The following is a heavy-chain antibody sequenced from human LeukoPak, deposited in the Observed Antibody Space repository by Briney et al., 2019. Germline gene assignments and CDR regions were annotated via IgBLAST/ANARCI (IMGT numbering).Heavy chain of an antibody. CDR2: IYTSGST. CDR1: GGSISSGSYY. J-gene: IGHJ4*02. Sequence: SQTLSLTCTVSGGSISSGSYYWSWIRQPAGKGLEWIGRIYTSGSTNYNPSLKSRVTISVDTSKNQFSLKLSSATAADTAVYYCAREDVYYYDSSGYSATGVDYWGQGTLVTVSS. V-gene: IGHV4-61*02. D-gene: IGHD3-22*01. CDR3: AREDVYYYDSSGYSATGVDY.